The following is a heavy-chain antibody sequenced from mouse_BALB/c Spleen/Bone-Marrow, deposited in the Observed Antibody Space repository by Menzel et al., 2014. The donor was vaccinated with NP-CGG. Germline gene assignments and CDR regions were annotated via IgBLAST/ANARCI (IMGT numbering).Heavy chain of an antibody. Sequence: VKVLESGPGLEAPSQSLSITCTVSGFSLTGYGVNWVRQPPGKGLEWLGMIWGDGSTDYNSALKSRLSISKDNSKSQVFLKMNSLQTDDTARYYCARDRYDGAMDYWGQGTSVTVSS. CDR3: ARDRYDGAMDY. CDR2: IWGDGST. CDR1: GFSLTGYG. D-gene: IGHD2-14*01. V-gene: IGHV2-6-7*01. J-gene: IGHJ4*01.